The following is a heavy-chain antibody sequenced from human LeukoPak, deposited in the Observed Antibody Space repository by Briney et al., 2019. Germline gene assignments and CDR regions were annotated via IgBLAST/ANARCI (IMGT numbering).Heavy chain of an antibody. CDR3: ASRIYSSGYYYGY. CDR2: INHSGST. V-gene: IGHV4-34*01. J-gene: IGHJ4*02. CDR1: GGSFSGYY. Sequence: PSETLSLTCAVYGGSFSGYYWSWIRQPPGKGLEWIGEINHSGSTNYNPSLKSRVTISVDTSKNQFSLKLSSVTAADAAVYYCASRIYSSGYYYGYWGQGTLVTVSS. D-gene: IGHD3-22*01.